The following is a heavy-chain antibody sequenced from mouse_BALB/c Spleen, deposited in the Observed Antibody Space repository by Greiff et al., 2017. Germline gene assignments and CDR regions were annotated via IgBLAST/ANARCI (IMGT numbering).Heavy chain of an antibody. CDR1: GFTFSSYA. J-gene: IGHJ3*01. CDR2: ISSGGST. CDR3: ARGYRYDPAY. D-gene: IGHD2-14*01. Sequence: EVQLVESGGGLVKPGGSLKLSCAASGFTFSSYAMSWVRQTPEKRLEWVASISSGGSTYYPDSVKGRFTISRDNARNILYLQMSSLRSEDTAMYYCARGYRYDPAYWGQGTLVTVS. V-gene: IGHV5-6-5*01.